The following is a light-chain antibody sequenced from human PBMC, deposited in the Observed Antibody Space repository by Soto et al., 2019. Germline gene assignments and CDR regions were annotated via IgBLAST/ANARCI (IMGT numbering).Light chain of an antibody. J-gene: IGKJ2*01. CDR3: QQSYTNVYT. V-gene: IGKV1-39*01. Sequence: DVQMTQSPSCLAASVGDRFAITCRASQTIGANLNWCRQKLGKAPTLLIYDASTLQSGVPSRLSGLGYGTDFALTITSMQNDDSETYYCQQSYTNVYTFGQGTKVDIK. CDR2: DAS. CDR1: QTIGAN.